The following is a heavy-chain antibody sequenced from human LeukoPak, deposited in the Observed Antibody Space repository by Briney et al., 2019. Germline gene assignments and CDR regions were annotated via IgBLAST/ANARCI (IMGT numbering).Heavy chain of an antibody. CDR1: GFTFSSYA. V-gene: IGHV3-23*01. CDR3: ARDSRSGYYPFDY. CDR2: ISGSGGST. Sequence: GGSLRLSCAASGFTFSSYAMSWVRQAPGKGLEWVSAISGSGGSTYYADSVKGRFTISRDNSKNTLYLQMNSLRAEDTAVYYCARDSRSGYYPFDYWGQGTLVTVSS. J-gene: IGHJ4*02. D-gene: IGHD3-22*01.